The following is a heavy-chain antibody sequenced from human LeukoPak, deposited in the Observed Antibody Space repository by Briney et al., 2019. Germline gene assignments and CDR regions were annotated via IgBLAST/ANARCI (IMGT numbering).Heavy chain of an antibody. CDR1: GFTFSSYG. J-gene: IGHJ4*02. D-gene: IGHD3-16*01. CDR2: IWYDGRNK. Sequence: GRSLRLSCAASGFTFSSYGMHWVRQAPGKGLEGVAVIWYDGRNKYYADSVKGRFTISRDNSKNTLYLQLDSLRAEDTAVYYCAKGESFGPYYFDYWGQGTLVTVSS. CDR3: AKGESFGPYYFDY. V-gene: IGHV3-33*06.